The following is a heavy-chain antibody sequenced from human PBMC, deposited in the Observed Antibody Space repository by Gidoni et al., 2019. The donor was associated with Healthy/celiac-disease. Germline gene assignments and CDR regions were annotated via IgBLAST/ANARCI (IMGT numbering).Heavy chain of an antibody. J-gene: IGHJ4*02. CDR1: GVTFSSYA. CDR3: AKYSSRYCSSTSCYSGIDY. D-gene: IGHD2-2*02. CDR2: ISGSGGST. Sequence: EVQLLESGGGLVQPGGSLRLSCAVSGVTFSSYAMSWVRQAPGKGLEWVSAISGSGGSTYYADSVKGRFTISRDNSKNTLYLQMNSLRAEATAVYYCAKYSSRYCSSTSCYSGIDYWGQGTLVTVSS. V-gene: IGHV3-23*01.